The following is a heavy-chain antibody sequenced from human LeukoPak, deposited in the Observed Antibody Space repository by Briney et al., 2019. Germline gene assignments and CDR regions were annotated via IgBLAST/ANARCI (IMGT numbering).Heavy chain of an antibody. CDR1: GGSISSSSYY. J-gene: IGHJ6*03. D-gene: IGHD5-18*01. CDR3: ARSDSHYYYYYMDV. Sequence: PSETLSLTCTVSGGSISSSSYYWGWIRQPPGKGLEWIGSIYYSGSTYYNPSLKSRVTISVDTSKNQFSLKLSSVTAADTAVYYCARSDSHYYYYYMDVWGKGTTVTISS. CDR2: IYYSGST. V-gene: IGHV4-39*07.